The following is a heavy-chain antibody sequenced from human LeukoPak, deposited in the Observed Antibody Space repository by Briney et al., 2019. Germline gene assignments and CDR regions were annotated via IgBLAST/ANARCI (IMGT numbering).Heavy chain of an antibody. CDR3: VRDWLSSSWYSTDY. Sequence: SETLSLTCIVSGGSINGYYWSWVRQPAGKGLEWIGRIYTSGSTNYNPSLKSRVTMSVDTSKNQFSLKLSSVTAADTAVYYCVRDWLSSSWYSTDYWGQGTLVTVSS. CDR2: IYTSGST. D-gene: IGHD6-13*01. V-gene: IGHV4-4*07. J-gene: IGHJ4*02. CDR1: GGSINGYY.